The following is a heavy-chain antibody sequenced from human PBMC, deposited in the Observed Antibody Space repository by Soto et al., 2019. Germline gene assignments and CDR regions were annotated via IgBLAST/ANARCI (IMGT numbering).Heavy chain of an antibody. V-gene: IGHV1-18*01. J-gene: IGHJ5*02. CDR1: GYTFTSYG. D-gene: IGHD3-22*01. Sequence: QVQLVQSGAEVKKPGASVKVSCKASGYTFTSYGISWVRQAPGQGLEWMGWISAYNGNTNYAQKLKGRVTMTTDTSTSTAYMELRSLRSDDTAVYYCARRNYYDSSGTKQNNWFDPWGQGTLVTVSS. CDR2: ISAYNGNT. CDR3: ARRNYYDSSGTKQNNWFDP.